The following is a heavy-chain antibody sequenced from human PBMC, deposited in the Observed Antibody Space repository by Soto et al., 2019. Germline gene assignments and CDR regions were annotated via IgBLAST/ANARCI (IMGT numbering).Heavy chain of an antibody. Sequence: GGSLRRSCAASGFTFSSYIMNWVRQAPGKGLEWVSSISSSSSYIYYGDSVKGRFTISRDNAKNSLYLQMNSLRAEDTATYYCARVHYYDSSGFYLWGQGTLVTVSS. CDR3: ARVHYYDSSGFYL. CDR1: GFTFSSYI. D-gene: IGHD3-22*01. J-gene: IGHJ4*02. CDR2: ISSSSSYI. V-gene: IGHV3-21*01.